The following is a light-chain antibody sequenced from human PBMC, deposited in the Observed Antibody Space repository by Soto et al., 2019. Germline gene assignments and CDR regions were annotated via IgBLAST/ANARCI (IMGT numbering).Light chain of an antibody. CDR3: QQYGSSPPRT. CDR1: QSVSTY. V-gene: IGKV3-20*01. CDR2: GAS. J-gene: IGKJ1*01. Sequence: EIVMTQSPATLSVSAGERATLSCRASQSVSTYLAWYQQKPGQAPRLLIYGASTRATDVPDRFSGSGSGADFTLTISRLEPEDFAVYYCQQYGSSPPRTFGQGTKV.